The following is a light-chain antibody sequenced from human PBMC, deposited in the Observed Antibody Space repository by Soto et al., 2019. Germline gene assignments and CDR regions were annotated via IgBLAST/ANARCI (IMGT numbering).Light chain of an antibody. V-gene: IGKV3-20*01. Sequence: EIVLTQSPGTLSLSPGERATLSCRASQSVSSNYLAWYQQKPGQAPRLLIYGASSRATGIPDRFSGSGSGAGFTLTISRLEPEDFAVYYCQQYGSSPGTFGQGTTVEIK. CDR3: QQYGSSPGT. J-gene: IGKJ1*01. CDR1: QSVSSNY. CDR2: GAS.